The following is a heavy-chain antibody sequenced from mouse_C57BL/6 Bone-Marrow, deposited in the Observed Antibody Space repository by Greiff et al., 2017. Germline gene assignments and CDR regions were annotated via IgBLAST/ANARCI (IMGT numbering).Heavy chain of an antibody. CDR2: IDPSDSYT. CDR3: ARDGAGVPAWYFDV. J-gene: IGHJ1*03. Sequence: QVQLQQPGAELVMPGASVKLSCKASGYTFTSSWMHWVKQRPGHGLEWIGEIDPSDSYTNYNQKFKGTSTLTVDKSSSTAYMQLSSLTSDDSAVYYCARDGAGVPAWYFDVWGTGTTVTVSS. D-gene: IGHD5-1*01. CDR1: GYTFTSSW. V-gene: IGHV1-69*01.